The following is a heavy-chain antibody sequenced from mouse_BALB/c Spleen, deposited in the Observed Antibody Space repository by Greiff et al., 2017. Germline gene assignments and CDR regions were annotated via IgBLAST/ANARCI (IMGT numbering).Heavy chain of an antibody. V-gene: IGHV14-3*02. D-gene: IGHD1-1*01. Sequence: EVQLQESGAELVKPGASVKLSCTASGFNIKDTYMHWVKQRPEQGLEWIGRIDPANGNTKYDPKFQGKATITADTSSNTAYLQLSSLTSEDTAVYYCARGLLYYYAMDHWGQGTSVTVSS. J-gene: IGHJ4*01. CDR2: IDPANGNT. CDR3: ARGLLYYYAMDH. CDR1: GFNIKDTY.